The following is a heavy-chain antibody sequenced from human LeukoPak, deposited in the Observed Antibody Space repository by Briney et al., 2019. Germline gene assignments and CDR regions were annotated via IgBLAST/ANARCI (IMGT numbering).Heavy chain of an antibody. V-gene: IGHV3-30*01. J-gene: IGHJ4*02. CDR3: ARDLQYDSSGYYETVPDY. Sequence: GGXXRLSXAXXGXXLXSYAXQGVGQAPGKGGEGVAVISYEGSNKYYADSVKGRFTISRDNSKNTLYLQMNSLRAEDTAVYYCARDLQYDSSGYYETVPDYWGQGTLVTVS. D-gene: IGHD3-22*01. CDR1: GXXLXSYA. CDR2: ISYEGSNK.